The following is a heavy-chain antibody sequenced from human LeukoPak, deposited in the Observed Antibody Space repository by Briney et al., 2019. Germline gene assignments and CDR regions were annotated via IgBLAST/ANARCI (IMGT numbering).Heavy chain of an antibody. CDR2: DYCGGNT. CDR1: GFSVTTDSYC. J-gene: IGHJ4*02. Sequence: SEALSLTCTVSGFSVTTDSYCWGWIRQPPGKGLEWIGYDYCGGNTNYDPSLKRRVTISVDTSKNQFSLTLTSVTAADTAVYFCARDHFGSLDSWGQGILVTVSS. D-gene: IGHD3-10*01. CDR3: ARDHFGSLDS. V-gene: IGHV4-61*01.